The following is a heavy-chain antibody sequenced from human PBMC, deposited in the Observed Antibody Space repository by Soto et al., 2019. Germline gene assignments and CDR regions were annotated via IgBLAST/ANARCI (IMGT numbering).Heavy chain of an antibody. J-gene: IGHJ6*02. CDR2: ISAYNGNT. CDR3: ARDYSGSRQVAAAGTRYYGMDV. V-gene: IGHV1-18*01. D-gene: IGHD6-13*01. Sequence: QVQLVQSGAEVKKPGASVKVSCKASGYTFTSYGISWVRQAPGQGLEWMGWISAYNGNTNYAQKLQGRVTMTTDTSTSTAYMKLRSLRSDDTAVYSCARDYSGSRQVAAAGTRYYGMDVWGQGTTVTVSS. CDR1: GYTFTSYG.